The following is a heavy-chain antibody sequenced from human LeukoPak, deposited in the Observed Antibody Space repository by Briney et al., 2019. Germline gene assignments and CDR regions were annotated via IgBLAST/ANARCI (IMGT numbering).Heavy chain of an antibody. CDR1: GLTVSSNC. V-gene: IGHV3-53*01. CDR2: IYSGGNT. CDR3: ARRAGDYSHPYDY. D-gene: IGHD3-22*01. J-gene: IGHJ4*02. Sequence: GGSLRLSCAASGLTVSSNCMSWVRQAPGKGLEWVSFIYSGGNTYYADSVKGRFTISRDNSKNTFHLQMNSLRAEDTAVYYCARRAGDYSHPYDYWGQGTLVTVSS.